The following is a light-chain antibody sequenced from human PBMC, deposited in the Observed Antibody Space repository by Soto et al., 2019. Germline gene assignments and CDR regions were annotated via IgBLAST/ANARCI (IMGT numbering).Light chain of an antibody. CDR1: QGISSY. Sequence: IQMTQSPSSLSASTGDRVTITCRASQGISSYLAWYQQKPGKAPKLLIYAASTLQSGVPSRFSGSGSGTDLTITISCLQSEDFETYYCQQPISFPITFGQGTRLEIK. V-gene: IGKV1-8*01. CDR3: QQPISFPIT. J-gene: IGKJ5*01. CDR2: AAS.